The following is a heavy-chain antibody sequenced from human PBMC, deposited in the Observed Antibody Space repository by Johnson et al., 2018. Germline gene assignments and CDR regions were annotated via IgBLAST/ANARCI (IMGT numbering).Heavy chain of an antibody. V-gene: IGHV3-74*01. J-gene: IGHJ3*02. CDR2: SRFDGGDK. Sequence: VQLVESGGNLVQPGGSLRLSCVASGFTLSSHWMHWVRQGPGKGLVWVSSSRFDGGDKAYMDSVRGRFTISRDNAKDTRYLKMNSLRADDTAVYFCAREADGFDSWGQGTMVTVSS. CDR3: AREADGFDS. CDR1: GFTLSSHW.